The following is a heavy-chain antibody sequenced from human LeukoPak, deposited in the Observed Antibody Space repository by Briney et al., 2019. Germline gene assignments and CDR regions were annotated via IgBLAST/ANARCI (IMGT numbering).Heavy chain of an antibody. Sequence: ASVKVSCKASGYTFTSYGISWVRQAPGQGLEWMGWISAYNGNTNYAQKLQGRVTMTTDTSTSTAYMELSRLRSDDTAVYYCARGTIVLMVYAVHNWFDPWGQGTLVTVSS. D-gene: IGHD2-8*01. CDR2: ISAYNGNT. V-gene: IGHV1-18*01. J-gene: IGHJ5*02. CDR1: GYTFTSYG. CDR3: ARGTIVLMVYAVHNWFDP.